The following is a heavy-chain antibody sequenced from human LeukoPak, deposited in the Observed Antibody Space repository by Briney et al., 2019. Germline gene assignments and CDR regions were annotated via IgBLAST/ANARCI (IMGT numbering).Heavy chain of an antibody. CDR3: ARAQVGATQVNWFDP. V-gene: IGHV4-4*02. Sequence: PSETLSLTCAVSGGSISSSNWWSWVRQPPGKGLEWIGEIYHSGSTNYNPSLKSRVTISVDKSKNQFSLKLSSVTAADTAVYYCARAQVGATQVNWFDPWGQGTLVTVSS. CDR2: IYHSGST. D-gene: IGHD1-26*01. CDR1: GGSISSSNW. J-gene: IGHJ5*02.